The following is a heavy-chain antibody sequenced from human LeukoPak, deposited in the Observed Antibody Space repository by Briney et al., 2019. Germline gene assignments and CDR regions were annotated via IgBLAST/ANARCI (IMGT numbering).Heavy chain of an antibody. CDR2: ISAYNGNT. Sequence: ASVKVSCKASGYTFTSYGISWVRQAPGQGLEWMGWISAYNGNTNYAQKLQGRVTMTTDTSTSTAYMELRSLRSEDTAVYYCASPGYYGSGSYHLYYYFDYWGQGTLVTVSS. J-gene: IGHJ4*02. D-gene: IGHD3-10*01. CDR1: GYTFTSYG. V-gene: IGHV1-18*01. CDR3: ASPGYYGSGSYHLYYYFDY.